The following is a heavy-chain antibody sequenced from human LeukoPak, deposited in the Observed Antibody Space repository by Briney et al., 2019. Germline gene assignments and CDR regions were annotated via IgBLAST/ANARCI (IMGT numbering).Heavy chain of an antibody. CDR3: AKPNLGYGGKREYYFDY. J-gene: IGHJ4*02. V-gene: IGHV3-23*01. CDR2: ISGSGGST. CDR1: GFTFSSYY. D-gene: IGHD4-23*01. Sequence: GGSLRLSCAASGFTFSSYYMSWVRQAPGKGLEWVSAISGSGGSTSYAGSVTGRFTITRETTKTTLNLKMTSLRAEDTATYYGAKPNLGYGGKREYYFDYWGQGTLVTVSS.